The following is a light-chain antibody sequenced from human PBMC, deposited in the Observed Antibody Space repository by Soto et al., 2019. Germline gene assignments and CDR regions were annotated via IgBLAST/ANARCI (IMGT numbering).Light chain of an antibody. CDR1: SIYVGAYDY. J-gene: IGLJ1*01. V-gene: IGLV2-14*03. CDR2: EVS. CDR3: SSYTSSSTRV. Sequence: QSVLAQPASVSGSPGQSITISCTGTSIYVGAYDYVSWYQQHPDKAPKLMIYEVSNRPSGVSNRFSGSKSVNTATLTISGLQTEDEADYYCSSYTSSSTRVFGTGTKVT.